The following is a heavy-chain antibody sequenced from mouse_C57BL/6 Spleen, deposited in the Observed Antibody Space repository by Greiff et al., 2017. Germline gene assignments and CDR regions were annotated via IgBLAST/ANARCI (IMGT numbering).Heavy chain of an antibody. D-gene: IGHD1-1*01. Sequence: QVQLKESGPELVKPGASVKISCKASGYAFSSSWMNWVKQRPGKGLEWIGRIYPGDGDTNYNGKFKGKATLTADKSSSTAYMQLSSLTSEDSAVYFCARSYYYGSSYAYVDVWGTGTTVTVSS. CDR1: GYAFSSSW. J-gene: IGHJ1*03. CDR2: IYPGDGDT. V-gene: IGHV1-82*01. CDR3: ARSYYYGSSYAYVDV.